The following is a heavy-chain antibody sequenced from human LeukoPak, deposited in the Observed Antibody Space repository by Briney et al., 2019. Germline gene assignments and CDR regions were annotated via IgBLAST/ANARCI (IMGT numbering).Heavy chain of an antibody. D-gene: IGHD6-19*01. CDR3: VPEEKYSSGWYYFDY. V-gene: IGHV3-74*01. Sequence: GGSLRLSCAASGFTFSSYWMHWVRQAPGKGPVWVSRINSDGSSTSYADSVKGRFTISRDNAKNTLYLQMNSLRAEDTAVYYCVPEEKYSSGWYYFDYWGQGTLVTVSS. CDR2: INSDGSST. CDR1: GFTFSSYW. J-gene: IGHJ4*02.